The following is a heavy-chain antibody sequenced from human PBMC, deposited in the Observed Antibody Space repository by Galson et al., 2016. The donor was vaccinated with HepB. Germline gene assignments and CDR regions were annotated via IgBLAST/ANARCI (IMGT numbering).Heavy chain of an antibody. D-gene: IGHD1-14*01. J-gene: IGHJ4*02. V-gene: IGHV3-7*03. CDR2: INQDGGGK. CDR3: ANHRG. Sequence: SLRLSCAASGFTFSSHWMHWVRQAPGKGLEWVANINQDGGGKYYVDSVKGRFTISRDNAKNSLYLQMNSLRADDTAVFYCANHRGWGQGTLVTVSS. CDR1: GFTFSSHW.